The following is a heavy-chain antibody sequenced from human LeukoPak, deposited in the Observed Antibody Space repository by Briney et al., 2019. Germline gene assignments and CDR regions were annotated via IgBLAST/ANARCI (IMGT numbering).Heavy chain of an antibody. CDR3: ARLLACTTCNSRVGLMDV. CDR1: GGSIDSSNYN. D-gene: IGHD2-2*01. Sequence: SETLSLTCTVSGGSIDSSNYNWGWIRQPPGKGLEWIAAIDYSGYTYYRPSLTSRIIMSIDTSKNQFSLKLSSVTAADTAMYYCARLLACTTCNSRVGLMDVWASGTTVVVSS. J-gene: IGHJ6*03. CDR2: IDYSGYT. V-gene: IGHV4-39*07.